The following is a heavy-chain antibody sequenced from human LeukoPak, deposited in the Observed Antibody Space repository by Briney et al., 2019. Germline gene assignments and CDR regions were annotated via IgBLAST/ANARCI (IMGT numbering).Heavy chain of an antibody. J-gene: IGHJ4*02. CDR2: INSDGTST. CDR3: ARGRIQLFPYFDY. Sequence: PGGSLRLSCAASGFTFSSYWMHWVRQAPGKGLVWVSRINSDGTSTGYADSVKGRFTISRDNAKNTMSLQMKSLRDEDTAVYYCARGRIQLFPYFDYWGQGTLVTVSS. CDR1: GFTFSSYW. V-gene: IGHV3-74*01. D-gene: IGHD5-18*01.